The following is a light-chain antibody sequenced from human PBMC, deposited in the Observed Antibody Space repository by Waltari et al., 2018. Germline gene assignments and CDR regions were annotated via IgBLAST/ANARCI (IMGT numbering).Light chain of an antibody. Sequence: QSALTQPPSASGSPGQSVTISCAGTSSDVGDYNFGSWYQQHPGKAPKLIIYEVSKRPSGFPDRFSGSKSGNTASLTVSGLQTEDEADYYCSSYAGSNTYVFGTGTKVTVL. V-gene: IGLV2-8*01. CDR1: SSDVGDYNF. J-gene: IGLJ1*01. CDR2: EVS. CDR3: SSYAGSNTYV.